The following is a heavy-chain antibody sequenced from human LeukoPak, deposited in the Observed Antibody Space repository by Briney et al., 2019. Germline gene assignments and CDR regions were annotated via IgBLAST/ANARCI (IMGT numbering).Heavy chain of an antibody. CDR2: IKSKTDGGTT. CDR1: GFTFSNAW. D-gene: IGHD3-10*01. V-gene: IGHV3-15*01. CDR3: TTGSDGSGTPGY. Sequence: PGGSLRLSCAASGFTFSNAWMSWVRQAPGKGLEWVGRIKSKTDGGTTDYTAPVKGRFTISRDDSKNTLYLQMNSLKTEDTAVYYCTTGSDGSGTPGYWGQGTLVTVSS. J-gene: IGHJ4*02.